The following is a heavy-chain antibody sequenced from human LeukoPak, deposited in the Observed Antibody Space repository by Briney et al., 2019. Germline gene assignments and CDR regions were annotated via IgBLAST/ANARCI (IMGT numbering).Heavy chain of an antibody. CDR3: AKSEVGAISWVH. D-gene: IGHD1-26*01. Sequence: ASVKVSCKAPGYTFTSYYMHWVRQAPGQGLEWMGIINPSGGSTSYAQKFQGRVTMTRDTSTSTVSMELSSLRSEDTAVYYCAKSEVGAISWVHWGQGTLVIVSS. CDR1: GYTFTSYY. CDR2: INPSGGST. V-gene: IGHV1-46*01. J-gene: IGHJ4*02.